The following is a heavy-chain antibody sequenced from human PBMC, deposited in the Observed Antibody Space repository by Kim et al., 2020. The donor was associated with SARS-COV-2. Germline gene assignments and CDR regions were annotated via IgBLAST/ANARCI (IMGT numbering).Heavy chain of an antibody. Sequence: GSSTSYADSVKGRFTISRDNAKNTLYLQMNSLRAEDTAVYKCVTNYGMDVWGQGTTVTVS. CDR3: VTNYGMDV. CDR2: GSST. J-gene: IGHJ6*02. V-gene: IGHV3-74*01.